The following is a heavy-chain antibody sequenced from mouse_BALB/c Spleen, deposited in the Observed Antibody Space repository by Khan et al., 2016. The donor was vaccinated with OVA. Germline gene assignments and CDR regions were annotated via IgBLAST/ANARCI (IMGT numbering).Heavy chain of an antibody. CDR1: GYTFTSYW. J-gene: IGHJ3*01. CDR3: TNPVSSSAWFTY. Sequence: QIQLVQSGAELAKPGASVKMSCKASGYTFTSYWMHWVKQRPGQGLEWIGYINPSTDYTEYNQKFKDKATLTADKSSSTAYMQLTSLTSEDSAVYYCTNPVSSSAWFTYWGQGTLVTVSA. V-gene: IGHV1-7*01. CDR2: INPSTDYT. D-gene: IGHD1-1*01.